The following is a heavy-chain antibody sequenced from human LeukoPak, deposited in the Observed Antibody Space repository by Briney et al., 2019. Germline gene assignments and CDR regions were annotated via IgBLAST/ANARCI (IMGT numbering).Heavy chain of an antibody. CDR2: VYYSGDT. CDR3: ARVVLTATSFYFDY. Sequence: SETLSLTCTVSGASISGYYWSWVRQPPGRGLEWLGYVYYSGDTNYNPSLKSRINISVDTSKNQFSLKLTSVTAADTAVYYCARVVLTATSFYFDYWGQGTLVTASS. CDR1: GASISGYY. V-gene: IGHV4-59*01. D-gene: IGHD2-8*02. J-gene: IGHJ4*02.